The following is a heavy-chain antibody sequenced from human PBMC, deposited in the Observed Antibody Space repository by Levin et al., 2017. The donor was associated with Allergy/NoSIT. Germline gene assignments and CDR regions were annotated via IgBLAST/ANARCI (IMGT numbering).Heavy chain of an antibody. Sequence: ASVKVSCKASGYTFTAYYMHWVRQAPGQGLEWVGWINPNTGGTKYAQKFQGRVTMTRDTSISTAYMELSSLRSDDTAVYYCATPGGGLLPSYYYYGMNVWGRGTTVTVSS. D-gene: IGHD3-22*01. CDR1: GYTFTAYY. CDR3: ATPGGGLLPSYYYYGMNV. J-gene: IGHJ6*02. V-gene: IGHV1-2*02. CDR2: INPNTGGT.